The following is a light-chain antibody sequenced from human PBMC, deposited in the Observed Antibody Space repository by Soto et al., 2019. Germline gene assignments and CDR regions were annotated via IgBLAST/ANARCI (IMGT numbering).Light chain of an antibody. J-gene: IGKJ3*01. CDR2: GSA. V-gene: IGKV3-20*01. CDR3: QHYGSSFT. CDR1: QSVSSSY. Sequence: DIELTQSPGTLSLSLGERATLSCRASQSVSSSYLAWYQQKPGLAPMLLIYGSASRATGIPDWSSGSGSAEYFPLTISRLAPEDFAVYYCQHYGSSFTFGPGTKVDIK.